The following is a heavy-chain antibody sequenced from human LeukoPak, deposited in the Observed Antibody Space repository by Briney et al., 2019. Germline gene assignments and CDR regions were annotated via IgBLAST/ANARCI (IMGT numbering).Heavy chain of an antibody. J-gene: IGHJ4*02. V-gene: IGHV4-59*08. D-gene: IGHD3-16*02. CDR1: GXSISSYY. Sequence: PSETLSLTCTVSGXSISSYYWSWIRQPPGKGLEWIAYFYYSGSTNYNPSLKSRVTISVDTSKNQFSLKLSSVTAADTAVYYCARHAGYDYVWGSYPFDYWGQGTLVTVSS. CDR3: ARHAGYDYVWGSYPFDY. CDR2: FYYSGST.